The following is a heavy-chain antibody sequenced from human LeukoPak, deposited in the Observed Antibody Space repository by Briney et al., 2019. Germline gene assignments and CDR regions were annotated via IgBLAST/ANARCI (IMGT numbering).Heavy chain of an antibody. CDR3: ARVTYGSGTYGAFDY. J-gene: IGHJ4*02. V-gene: IGHV3-23*01. Sequence: PGGSLRLSCAASGFTFSSYAMSWVRQAPGKGLEWVSAISGSGGSTYYADSVKGRFTIPRDNSKNTLYLQMNSLRAEDTAVYYCARVTYGSGTYGAFDYWGQGTLVTVSS. CDR1: GFTFSSYA. D-gene: IGHD3-10*01. CDR2: ISGSGGST.